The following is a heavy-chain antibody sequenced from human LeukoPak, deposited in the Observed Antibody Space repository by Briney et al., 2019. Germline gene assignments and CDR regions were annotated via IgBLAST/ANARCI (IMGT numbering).Heavy chain of an antibody. J-gene: IGHJ4*02. CDR2: INHSGST. CDR3: ARDRLHYGEYEKTFDY. V-gene: IGHV4-34*01. Sequence: SETLSLTCAVYGGSFSGYYWSWIRQPPGKGLEWIGEINHSGSTNYNPSLKSRVTISVDTSKSQFSLKLSSVTAADTAVYYCARDRLHYGEYEKTFDYWGQGTLVSVSS. D-gene: IGHD4-17*01. CDR1: GGSFSGYY.